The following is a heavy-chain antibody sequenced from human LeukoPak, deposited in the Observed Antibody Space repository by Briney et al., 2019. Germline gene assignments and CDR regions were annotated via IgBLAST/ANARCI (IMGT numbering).Heavy chain of an antibody. V-gene: IGHV3-23*01. Sequence: PGGSLRLSCAASGFTFSSYAMTWVRQAPGKGLEWVSAISGSGGITYYADSVKGRFTISRDNSKNTLYLQMNSLRAEDTAVYYCAKGSTYSNYGPYYYGMDVWGQGTTVTVSS. CDR3: AKGSTYSNYGPYYYGMDV. CDR1: GFTFSSYA. CDR2: ISGSGGIT. D-gene: IGHD4-11*01. J-gene: IGHJ6*02.